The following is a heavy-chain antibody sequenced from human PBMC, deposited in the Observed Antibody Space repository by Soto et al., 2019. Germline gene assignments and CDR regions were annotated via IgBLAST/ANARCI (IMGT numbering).Heavy chain of an antibody. J-gene: IGHJ6*02. V-gene: IGHV4-59*01. CDR3: ARAAGYSSGWYRGYYYYYGMDX. Sequence: SETLSLTCTVSGGSISSYYWSWIRQPPGKGLEWIGYIYYSGSTNYNPSLKSRVTISVDTSKNQFSLKLSSVTAADTAVYYCARAAGYSSGWYRGYYYYYGMDXWGQGTTVTVS. CDR2: IYYSGST. CDR1: GGSISSYY. D-gene: IGHD6-19*01.